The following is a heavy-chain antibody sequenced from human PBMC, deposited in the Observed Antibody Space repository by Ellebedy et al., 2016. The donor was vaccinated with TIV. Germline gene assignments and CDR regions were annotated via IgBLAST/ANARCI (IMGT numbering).Heavy chain of an antibody. D-gene: IGHD5-18*01. Sequence: GESLKISXAVSGFTFSRNVMNWVRQAPGKGLEWVSSISGNGVNTYDADSVKGRFTISRDNSKNSLYLQMNGLRAEDTAKYYCAKGRGYSDAFDLWGQGTVVTVSS. J-gene: IGHJ3*01. V-gene: IGHV3-23*01. CDR3: AKGRGYSDAFDL. CDR2: ISGNGVNT. CDR1: GFTFSRNV.